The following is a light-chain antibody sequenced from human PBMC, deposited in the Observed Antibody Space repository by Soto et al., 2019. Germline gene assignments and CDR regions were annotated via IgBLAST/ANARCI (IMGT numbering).Light chain of an antibody. J-gene: IGKJ4*01. CDR3: QQRSNWPLT. V-gene: IGKV3-11*01. CDR2: DAS. Sequence: ELVLTQSPATLSLSPGERATLSCRASQSVSSYLAWYQQKPGQAPRLLIYDASNRATGIPARFTCSGSGTDFTLTISSLEPEDFAVYYCQQRSNWPLTFGGGTKVEIK. CDR1: QSVSSY.